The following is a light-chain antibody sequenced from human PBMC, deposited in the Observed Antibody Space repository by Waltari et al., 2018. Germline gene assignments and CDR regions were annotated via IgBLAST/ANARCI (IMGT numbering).Light chain of an antibody. J-gene: IGKJ1*01. CDR2: GAS. V-gene: IGKV3-20*01. CDR3: QHYVRLPAT. Sequence: EIVLTQSPGILSLSPGERATLSCRASQSVSRTLAWYPQKPGTAPRLVIYGASTRAPGIPDRFSGGGSGTDFSLTISRLEPEDFAVDYCQHYVRLPATFGQGTKVEIK. CDR1: QSVSRT.